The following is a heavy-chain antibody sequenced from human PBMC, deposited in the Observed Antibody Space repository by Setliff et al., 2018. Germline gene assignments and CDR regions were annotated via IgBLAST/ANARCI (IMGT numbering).Heavy chain of an antibody. D-gene: IGHD3-10*01. V-gene: IGHV7-4-1*02. CDR3: VRDGRRWLWFGELSREDWFDP. Sequence: ASVKVSCKASGYTFSSYAVNWVRQAPGQGLEWVGWINTNTGNPTYAQGFTGRFVFSLDTSVNTAYLQISSLKAEDTAVYYCVRDGRRWLWFGELSREDWFDPWGQGTLVTVSS. J-gene: IGHJ5*02. CDR1: GYTFSSYA. CDR2: INTNTGNP.